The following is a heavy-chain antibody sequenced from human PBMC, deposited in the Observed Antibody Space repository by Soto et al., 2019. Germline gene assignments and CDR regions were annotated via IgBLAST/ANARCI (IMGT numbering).Heavy chain of an antibody. CDR2: ISTYNGNT. V-gene: IGHV1-18*01. D-gene: IGHD3-3*01. CDR3: ARDPYDDSSGYYDP. J-gene: IGHJ5*02. Sequence: ASVKVSCKASGYTFTSYGISWVRQAPGQGLEWMGWISTYNGNTNYAQKLQGRVTMTTDTSTSTAYMELRSLRSDDTAVYYCARDPYDDSSGYYDPWGQGTLVTVSS. CDR1: GYTFTSYG.